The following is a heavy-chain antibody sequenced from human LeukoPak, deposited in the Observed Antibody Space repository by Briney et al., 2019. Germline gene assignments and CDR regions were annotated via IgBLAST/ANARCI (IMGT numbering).Heavy chain of an antibody. Sequence: GGSLRLSCAASGFTVSSNYMSWVRQAPGKGLEWVSVIYSGGSAYYADSVKGRFTISRDNSKNTLYLQMNSLGAEDTAVYYCARGYYDSSGEFDYWGQGTLVTVSS. CDR1: GFTVSSNY. CDR2: IYSGGSA. J-gene: IGHJ4*02. CDR3: ARGYYDSSGEFDY. V-gene: IGHV3-66*01. D-gene: IGHD3-22*01.